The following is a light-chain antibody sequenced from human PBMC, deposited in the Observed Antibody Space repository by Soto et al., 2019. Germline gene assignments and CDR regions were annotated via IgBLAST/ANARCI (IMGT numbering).Light chain of an antibody. CDR2: WAS. CDR1: QSVLYSSNNKNY. CDR3: QQYYSIPPWT. J-gene: IGKJ1*01. Sequence: DIVMTKSPDSLAVSLGERATINCKSSQSVLYSSNNKNYLAWYQQTPGQPPKLLIYWASIRESGVPDRFSGSGSGTDFTLTISSLQAEDVAVYYCQQYYSIPPWTFGQGTKVEIK. V-gene: IGKV4-1*01.